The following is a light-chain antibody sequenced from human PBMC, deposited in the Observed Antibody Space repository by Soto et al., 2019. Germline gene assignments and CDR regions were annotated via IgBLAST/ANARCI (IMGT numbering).Light chain of an antibody. Sequence: QSVLTQPASVSGYPGQSITISCTGTSSDVGGYNYVSWYQHHPGKAPKLMIFDVSNRPSGVSNRFSGSKSGDTASLTISGLKPEDEANYSCSSSKTSNTRKMFFGTGTKVTAL. CDR2: DVS. CDR1: SSDVGGYNY. CDR3: SSSKTSNTRKMF. J-gene: IGLJ1*01. V-gene: IGLV2-14*03.